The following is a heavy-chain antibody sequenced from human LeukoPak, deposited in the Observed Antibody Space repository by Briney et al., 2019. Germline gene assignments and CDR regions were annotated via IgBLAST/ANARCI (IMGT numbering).Heavy chain of an antibody. Sequence: GALRLSCAASGFTVSSYGMHWVRQAPGKGLEWVAVISYGGSNKFYADSVKGRFTISRDNSKNMLYLQMNSLRAEDTAVYYCAKDVGMIGYCSGGSCYAIDYWGQGTLVTVSS. J-gene: IGHJ4*02. CDR2: ISYGGSNK. V-gene: IGHV3-30*18. D-gene: IGHD2-15*01. CDR3: AKDVGMIGYCSGGSCYAIDY. CDR1: GFTVSSYG.